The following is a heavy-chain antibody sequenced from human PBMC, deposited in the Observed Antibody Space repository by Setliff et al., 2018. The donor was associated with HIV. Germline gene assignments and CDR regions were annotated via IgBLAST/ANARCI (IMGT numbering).Heavy chain of an antibody. CDR1: GFTFSDYY. V-gene: IGHV3-11*04. D-gene: IGHD2-21*01. CDR2: ISSSGDTR. J-gene: IGHJ4*02. CDR3: AKDCGGECYAPDY. Sequence: GGSLRLSCAASGFTFSDYYMSWIRQAPGKGPEWVSYISSSGDTRYYADSVKGRFTISRDNAKNSLYLQMNSLRAEDTAVYYCAKDCGGECYAPDYWGQGTLVTVSS.